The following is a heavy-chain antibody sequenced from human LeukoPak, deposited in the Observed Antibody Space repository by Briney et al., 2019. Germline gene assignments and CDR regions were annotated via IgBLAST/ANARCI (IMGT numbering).Heavy chain of an antibody. CDR3: ARTNIALRRADFDY. CDR2: INPNNGNT. V-gene: IGHV1-2*02. CDR1: GYTFTDYY. D-gene: IGHD2/OR15-2a*01. Sequence: GASAKVSCKASGYTFTDYYIHWVRQAPGKGFEWMGWINPNNGNTNYAQKFQGRVAMTSDTSITTAYMDLSSLTSDDRALYYCARTNIALRRADFDYWGQGTLVTVSS. J-gene: IGHJ4*02.